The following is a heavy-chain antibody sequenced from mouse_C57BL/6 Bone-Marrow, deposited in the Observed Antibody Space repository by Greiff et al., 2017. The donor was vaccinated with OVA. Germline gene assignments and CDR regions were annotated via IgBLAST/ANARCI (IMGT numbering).Heavy chain of an antibody. J-gene: IGHJ1*03. Sequence: EVMLVESEGGLVQPGSSMKLSCTASGFTFSDYYMAWVRQVPEKGLEWVANINYDGSSTYYLDSLKSRFIISRDNAKNILYLQMSSLKSEDTATYYCARGGSYYGSSYGYFDVWGTGTTVTVSS. V-gene: IGHV5-16*01. CDR3: ARGGSYYGSSYGYFDV. D-gene: IGHD1-1*01. CDR1: GFTFSDYY. CDR2: INYDGSST.